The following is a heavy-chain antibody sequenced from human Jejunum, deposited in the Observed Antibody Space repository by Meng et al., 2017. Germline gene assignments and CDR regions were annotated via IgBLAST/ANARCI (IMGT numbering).Heavy chain of an antibody. CDR1: GFSFSSHW. CDR2: MNQGGSEK. Sequence: GVLKISCAASGFSFSSHWMSWVRQAPGKGLEWVANMNQGGSEKYYVDSVKGRFTISRDNAKNSLFLQMNSLRVEDTAIYYCARGYCSGGSCYGGGFDFWGQGILVTVSS. J-gene: IGHJ4*02. V-gene: IGHV3-7*01. D-gene: IGHD2-15*01. CDR3: ARGYCSGGSCYGGGFDF.